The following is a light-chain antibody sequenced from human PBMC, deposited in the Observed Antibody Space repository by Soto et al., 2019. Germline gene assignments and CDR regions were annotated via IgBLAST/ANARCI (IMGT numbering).Light chain of an antibody. CDR3: QWRSDWPPPLT. CDR2: DAS. CDR1: ESIGNY. Sequence: EVVLTQSPATLSLSPGERATLSCRASESIGNYLAWYQHKIGQAPKLLIYDASHRAIGIPGRFSGDGSGTAFTLNIRSLEPEDFAVYYCQWRSDWPPPLTLGGGTKVEIK. J-gene: IGKJ4*01. V-gene: IGKV3-11*01.